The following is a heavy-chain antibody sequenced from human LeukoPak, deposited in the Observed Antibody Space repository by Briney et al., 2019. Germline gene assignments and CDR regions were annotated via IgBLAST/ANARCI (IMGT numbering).Heavy chain of an antibody. CDR2: IYYSGST. J-gene: IGHJ3*02. Sequence: PSETLSLTCTVSGGSISSYYWSWIRQPPGKGLEWIGYIYYSGSTNYNPSLKSRVTISVDTSKNQFSLKLSSVTAADMAVYYCASNRGYYYDSTSAFDIWGQGTMVTVSS. CDR3: ASNRGYYYDSTSAFDI. CDR1: GGSISSYY. D-gene: IGHD3-22*01. V-gene: IGHV4-59*01.